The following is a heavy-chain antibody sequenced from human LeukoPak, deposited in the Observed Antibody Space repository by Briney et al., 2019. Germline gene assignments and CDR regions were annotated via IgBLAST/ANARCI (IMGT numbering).Heavy chain of an antibody. CDR3: ARGWSGYYQGMDV. Sequence: ASVTVSCKASGYSFTNYGISWVRQAPGQGVEWMGWGSPYNGKTNYAQKLQGRVTMTTDTSTSTVYMELRSLRSDDTAVYYCARGWSGYYQGMDVWGQGTTVTVSS. CDR2: GSPYNGKT. D-gene: IGHD3-3*01. J-gene: IGHJ6*02. CDR1: GYSFTNYG. V-gene: IGHV1-18*01.